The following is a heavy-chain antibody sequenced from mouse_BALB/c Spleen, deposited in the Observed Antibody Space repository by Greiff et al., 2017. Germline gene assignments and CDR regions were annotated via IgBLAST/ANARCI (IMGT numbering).Heavy chain of an antibody. CDR2: ISDGGSYT. V-gene: IGHV5-4*02. J-gene: IGHJ2*01. CDR1: GFTFSDYY. CDR3: ARGYGSLFDY. Sequence: EVQLVESGGGLVKPGGSLKLSCAASGFTFSDYYMYWVRQTPEKRLEWVATISDGGSYTYYQDSVKGRFTISRDNATNNLYLQMSSLKSEDTAMYYCARGYGSLFDYWGQGTTLTVSS. D-gene: IGHD1-1*01.